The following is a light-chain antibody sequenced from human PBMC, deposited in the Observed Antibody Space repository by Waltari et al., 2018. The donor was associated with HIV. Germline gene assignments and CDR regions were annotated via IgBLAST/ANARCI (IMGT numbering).Light chain of an antibody. V-gene: IGLV2-14*01. CDR3: SSYTSTITVV. CDR2: AVS. CDR1: NSALGDYNY. J-gene: IGLJ2*01. Sequence: QSALTQPASVSGSPGPSVTISCTGTNSALGDYNYVSWYQQHPGKAPKLIIFAVSNRPSGVSNRFSGSKSGNTASLTISGLQAEDEADYYCSSYTSTITVVFGGGTKVTVL.